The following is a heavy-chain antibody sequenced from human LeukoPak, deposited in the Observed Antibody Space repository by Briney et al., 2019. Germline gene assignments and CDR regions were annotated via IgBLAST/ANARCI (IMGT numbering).Heavy chain of an antibody. Sequence: SVKVSCKASGGTFKSYTVSWVRQAPGQGLEWLGGIIPIFGTTHYAQTLQGRVTITTDESTTTAYMELSSLIFEDTAIYYCVRDEGIAAAGTRGFDIWGQGTMVIVSS. CDR2: IIPIFGTT. V-gene: IGHV1-69*05. D-gene: IGHD6-13*01. CDR1: GGTFKSYT. J-gene: IGHJ3*02. CDR3: VRDEGIAAAGTRGFDI.